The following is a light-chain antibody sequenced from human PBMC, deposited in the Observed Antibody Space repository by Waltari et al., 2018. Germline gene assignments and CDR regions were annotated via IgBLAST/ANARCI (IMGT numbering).Light chain of an antibody. CDR2: WAS. CDR1: QSVLFSSNNKNY. V-gene: IGKV4-1*01. Sequence: DIVMTQSPDSLAVSLGERATTNCRSSQSVLFSSNNKNYLAWYQQKPGQPPKLLLYWASTRESGVPDRFSGSGSGTDFTLTIGSLQAEDVAVYYCQQYYSTPWTFGQGTKVEIK. CDR3: QQYYSTPWT. J-gene: IGKJ1*01.